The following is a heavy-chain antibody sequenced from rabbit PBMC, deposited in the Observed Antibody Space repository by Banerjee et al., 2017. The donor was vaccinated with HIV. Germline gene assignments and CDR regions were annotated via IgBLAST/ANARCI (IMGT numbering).Heavy chain of an antibody. CDR3: ARDGGYASDVFQNL. D-gene: IGHD1-1*01. CDR1: GFSFSSTYY. V-gene: IGHV1S40*01. CDR2: IYTVHSST. Sequence: QSLEESGGDLVKPGASLTLTCTASGFSFSSTYYMCWVRQAPGKGLEWIACIYTVHSSTYYASWAKGRFIISETSSTTVTLQMTSLTAADTATYFCARDGGYASDVFQNLWGQGTLVTVS. J-gene: IGHJ4*01.